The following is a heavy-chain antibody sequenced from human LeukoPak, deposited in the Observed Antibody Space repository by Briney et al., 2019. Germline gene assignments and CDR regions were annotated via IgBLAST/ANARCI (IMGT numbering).Heavy chain of an antibody. Sequence: SVTVSCKASGGSFSSYAIRWLRQAPPREGEWMGGIIPIFGTANYAQNFQGTVAITADESTNTAYMELSSLRSEVTAVYSCARDRAQYSYGSMRPCFDYWGQGTLVTVSS. J-gene: IGHJ4*02. D-gene: IGHD5-18*01. V-gene: IGHV1-69*13. CDR1: GGSFSSYA. CDR3: ARDRAQYSYGSMRPCFDY. CDR2: IIPIFGTA.